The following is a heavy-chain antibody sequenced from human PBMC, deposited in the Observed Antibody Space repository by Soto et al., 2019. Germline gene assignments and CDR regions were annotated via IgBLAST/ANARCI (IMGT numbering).Heavy chain of an antibody. CDR3: YKDGWEN. Sequence: EVQLLESGGGLAQPGGSLRLSCAASGFTFSGYTMAWVRQAPGKGLEWVSTISHSGESTYYAESVKGRFTISRDNSKNTLYLQMNSLRGEDTAVYFCYKDGWENWGQGTLVTVAS. D-gene: IGHD6-19*01. CDR2: ISHSGEST. J-gene: IGHJ4*02. CDR1: GFTFSGYT. V-gene: IGHV3-23*01.